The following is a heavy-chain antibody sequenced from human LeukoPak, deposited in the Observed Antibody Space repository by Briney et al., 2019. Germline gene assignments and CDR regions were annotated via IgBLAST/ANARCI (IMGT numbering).Heavy chain of an antibody. CDR3: ARPGIAAAGTQPFGY. D-gene: IGHD6-13*01. CDR2: IYPGDSDT. J-gene: IGHJ4*02. V-gene: IGHV5-51*01. CDR1: GYSFTSYW. Sequence: GESLKISCKGSGYSFTSYWIGWVRQMPGKGLEWMGIIYPGDSDTRYSPPFQGQVTISADKSISTAYLQWSSLKASDTAMYYCARPGIAAAGTQPFGYWGQGTLVTVSS.